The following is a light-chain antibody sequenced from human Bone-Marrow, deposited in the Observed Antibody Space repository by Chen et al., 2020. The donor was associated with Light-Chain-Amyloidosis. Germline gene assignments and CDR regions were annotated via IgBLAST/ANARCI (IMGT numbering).Light chain of an antibody. Sequence: SYELTQPPSVSVSPGPTARITCSGDDLPTKYAYWYQQKPGQAPVLVIHRDTERPSGISERFSGSNSGTTATLTIRGVQAEDEADYHCQSADSSGTYEVIFGGGTKLTGL. CDR3: QSADSSGTYEVI. J-gene: IGLJ2*01. CDR2: RDT. V-gene: IGLV3-25*03. CDR1: DLPTKY.